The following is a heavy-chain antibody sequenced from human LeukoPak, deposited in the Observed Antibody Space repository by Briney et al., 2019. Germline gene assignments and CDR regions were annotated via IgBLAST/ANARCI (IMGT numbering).Heavy chain of an antibody. CDR2: IYTSGST. Sequence: SETLSLTCTGSSGSISSGSYYWSWIRQPAGKGLEWIGRIYTSGSTNYNPSLKSRVTISVDTSKNQFSLKLRSVTAADTAVYYCARDRGYSSGWPYYYYYMDVWGKGTTVTVSS. CDR1: SGSISSGSYY. CDR3: ARDRGYSSGWPYYYYYMDV. V-gene: IGHV4-61*02. J-gene: IGHJ6*03. D-gene: IGHD6-19*01.